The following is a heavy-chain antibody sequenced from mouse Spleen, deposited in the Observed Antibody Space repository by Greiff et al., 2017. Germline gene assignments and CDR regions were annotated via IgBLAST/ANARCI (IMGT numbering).Heavy chain of an antibody. CDR3: ARSYYGSSYEAD. CDR1: GYTFTSYW. Sequence: VQLQQPGAELVKPGASVKMSCKASGYTFTSYWITWVKQRPGQGLEWIGDIYPGSGSTNYNEKFKSKATLTVDTSSSTAYMQLSSLTSEDSAVYYCARSYYGSSYEADWGQGTLVTVSA. J-gene: IGHJ3*01. CDR2: IYPGSGST. V-gene: IGHV1-55*01. D-gene: IGHD1-1*01.